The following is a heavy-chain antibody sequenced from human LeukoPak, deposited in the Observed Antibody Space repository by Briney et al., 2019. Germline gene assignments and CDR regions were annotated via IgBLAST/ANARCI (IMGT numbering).Heavy chain of an antibody. J-gene: IGHJ6*04. CDR1: GFTFSSYE. V-gene: IGHV3-48*03. CDR2: ISSSGSGSTI. D-gene: IGHD2-2*01. Sequence: GGSLRLSCAASGFTFSSYEMNWVRQAPGKGLEWVSYISSSGSGSTIYYADSVKGRFTLSRDNAKNLLYLQMNRQRAEDTAVYYCARVGVVVPAGKLEDVDVWGKGTTVTVSS. CDR3: ARVGVVVPAGKLEDVDV.